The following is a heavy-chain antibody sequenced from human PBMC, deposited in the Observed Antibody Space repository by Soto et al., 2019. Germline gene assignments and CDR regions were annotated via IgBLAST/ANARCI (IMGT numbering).Heavy chain of an antibody. Sequence: QVQLVESGGGVVQPGGSMTLTCKASGSTFRAYSMHWVRQAPGKGLEWVAVASSDGSNKYYGDSAKGRFTISSDNSRNTLSLQMSSLTGGDTAMYYCARVAITVLRGVYYWGPGTLVIVAS. V-gene: IGHV3-30-3*01. D-gene: IGHD3-10*01. CDR2: ASSDGSNK. J-gene: IGHJ4*02. CDR1: GSTFRAYS. CDR3: ARVAITVLRGVYY.